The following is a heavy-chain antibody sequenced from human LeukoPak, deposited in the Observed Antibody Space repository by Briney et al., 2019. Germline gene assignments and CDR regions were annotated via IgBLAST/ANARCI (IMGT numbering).Heavy chain of an antibody. V-gene: IGHV1-2*02. CDR3: ARGPSYFD. D-gene: IGHD3-9*01. Sequence: GASVKVSCKASGYTFTGYYMHWVRQAPGQGLEWMGWMNPNSGNTGYAQKFQGRVTMTRDTSISTAYMELSRLRSDDTAVYYCARGPSYFDWGQGTLVTVSS. J-gene: IGHJ4*02. CDR1: GYTFTGYY. CDR2: MNPNSGNT.